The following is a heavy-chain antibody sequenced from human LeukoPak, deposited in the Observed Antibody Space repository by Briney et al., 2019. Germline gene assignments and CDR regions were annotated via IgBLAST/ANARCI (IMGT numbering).Heavy chain of an antibody. D-gene: IGHD4-23*01. V-gene: IGHV3-74*01. CDR2: INSDGSST. Sequence: GGSLRLSCAASGFTFSNVWMSWVRQAPGKGLVWVSRINSDGSSTSYADSVKGRFTISRDNAKNTLYLQMNSLRAEDSAVYYCGRAHYSGNSGSFDIWGQGTMVTVSS. CDR3: GRAHYSGNSGSFDI. J-gene: IGHJ3*02. CDR1: GFTFSNVW.